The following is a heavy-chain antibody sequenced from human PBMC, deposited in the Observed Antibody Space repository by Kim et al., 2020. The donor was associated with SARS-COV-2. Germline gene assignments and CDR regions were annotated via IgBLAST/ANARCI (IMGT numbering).Heavy chain of an antibody. CDR2: IYYSGST. D-gene: IGHD1-26*01. CDR1: GGSISSYY. J-gene: IGHJ4*02. CDR3: ARGRKTGSYYLDY. Sequence: SETLSLTCTVSGGSISSYYWSWIRQPPGKGLEWIGYIYYSGSTNYNPSLKSRVTISVDTSKNQFSLKLSSVTAADTAVYYCARGRKTGSYYLDYWGQGTLVTVSS. V-gene: IGHV4-59*01.